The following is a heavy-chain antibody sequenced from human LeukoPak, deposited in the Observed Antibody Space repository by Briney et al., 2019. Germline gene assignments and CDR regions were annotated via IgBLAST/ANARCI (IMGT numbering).Heavy chain of an antibody. CDR2: KNPNTGNT. Sequence: GASVKVSCKASGYTFTSYDINWVRQATGQGLEWMGWKNPNTGNTDYAQKFQGRVTITTDTSINTAYMELSSLRSDDTAVYYCAREGLDSWGQGTLVTVSS. CDR3: AREGLDS. CDR1: GYTFTSYD. V-gene: IGHV1-8*03. J-gene: IGHJ4*02.